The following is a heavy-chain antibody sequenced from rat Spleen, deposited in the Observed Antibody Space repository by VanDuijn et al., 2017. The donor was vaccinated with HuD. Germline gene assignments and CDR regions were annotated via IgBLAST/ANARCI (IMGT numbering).Heavy chain of an antibody. CDR3: TTDTFYDGTYYPGGFDY. Sequence: EVQLVESGGGLVQPGRSLKLSCAASGFTFSNYYMAWVRQAPTKGLEWVAYISTGGDNTYYRDSVKGRFTSSRDNAKSTLYLQLDSLRSEDTATYYCTTDTFYDGTYYPGGFDYWGQGVMVTVSS. CDR2: ISTGGDNT. V-gene: IGHV5-27*01. J-gene: IGHJ2*01. D-gene: IGHD1-12*02. CDR1: GFTFSNYY.